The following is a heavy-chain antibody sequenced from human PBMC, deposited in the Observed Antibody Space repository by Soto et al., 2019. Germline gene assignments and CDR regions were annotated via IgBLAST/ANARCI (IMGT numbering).Heavy chain of an antibody. J-gene: IGHJ5*02. CDR1: GNTFTNFG. Sequence: ASVKVSCKASGNTFTNFGVTWVRQAPGQGPEWMGWISAYTDDPNYAQKFQGRVTMTIDTSTSTAYLDLRSLTSDDTAVYYCARVITGAEDWFDPWGQGTLVTVSS. CDR3: ARVITGAEDWFDP. D-gene: IGHD1-20*01. CDR2: ISAYTDDP. V-gene: IGHV1-18*01.